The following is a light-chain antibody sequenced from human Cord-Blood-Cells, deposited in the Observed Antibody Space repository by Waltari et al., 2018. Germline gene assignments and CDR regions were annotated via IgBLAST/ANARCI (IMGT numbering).Light chain of an antibody. CDR1: SSAVGGYNY. CDR3: SSYTSSSTLVV. Sequence: QSALTQPASVSGSPGQSITISCTGPSSAVGGYNYVFWYQQHPGKAPKLMIYDVSNRPSGVSNRFSGSKSGNTASLTISGLQAEDEADYYCSSYTSSSTLVVFGGGTKLTVL. J-gene: IGLJ2*01. V-gene: IGLV2-14*01. CDR2: DVS.